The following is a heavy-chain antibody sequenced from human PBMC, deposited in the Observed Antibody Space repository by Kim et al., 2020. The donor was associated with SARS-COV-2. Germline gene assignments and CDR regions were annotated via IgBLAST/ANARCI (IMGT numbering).Heavy chain of an antibody. Sequence: GGSLRLSCAASGFIFSTYAMSWVRQAPGKGLEWVSSITTSGDSTYYADSVKGRFIISRDNSKNTLSLQMNNLRAEDTAVYYCAKNYYFDYWGQGTLVTVSS. J-gene: IGHJ4*02. CDR3: AKNYYFDY. V-gene: IGHV3-23*01. CDR1: GFIFSTYA. CDR2: ITTSGDST.